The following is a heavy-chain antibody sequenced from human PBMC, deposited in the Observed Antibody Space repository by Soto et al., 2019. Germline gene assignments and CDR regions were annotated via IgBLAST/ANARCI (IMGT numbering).Heavy chain of an antibody. CDR2: VYHTGNT. D-gene: IGHD6-19*01. CDR3: ARRLFGSGWTLDS. J-gene: IGHJ4*02. V-gene: IGHV4-59*01. CDR1: GASITTYY. Sequence: SETLSLTCDVSGASITTYYWSWIRQAPGKGLEWIGNVYHTGNTDYNSSLKSRVTISVDTSKNQFSLNMNSVTAADTAAYYCARRLFGSGWTLDSWGQGALVTVSS.